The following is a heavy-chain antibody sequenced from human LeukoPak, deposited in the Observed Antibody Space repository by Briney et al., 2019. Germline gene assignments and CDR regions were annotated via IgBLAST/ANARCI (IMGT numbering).Heavy chain of an antibody. Sequence: QPGGSLILSCAASGFTFSSYAMNWVRQAPGKGLEWVSGISGSGGSTYYADSVKGWFTISRDNSKNTLYLQMNSLRVEDTAVYYCAKQYDFWSGPDYWGQGTLVTVSS. CDR1: GFTFSSYA. D-gene: IGHD3-3*01. V-gene: IGHV3-23*01. CDR2: ISGSGGST. CDR3: AKQYDFWSGPDY. J-gene: IGHJ4*02.